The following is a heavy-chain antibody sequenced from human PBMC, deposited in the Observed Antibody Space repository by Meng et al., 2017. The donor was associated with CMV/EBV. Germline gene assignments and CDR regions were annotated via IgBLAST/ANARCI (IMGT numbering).Heavy chain of an antibody. CDR1: GYTFTSYG. CDR2: ISAYNGNT. V-gene: IGHV1-18*01. J-gene: IGHJ6*02. D-gene: IGHD2-2*01. CDR3: ARVNIEVVPAAIDGSSFSYYGMDV. Sequence: ASVKVSCKASGYTFTSYGISWVRQAPGQGLEWMGWISAYNGNTNYAQKLQGRVTMTTDTSTSTAYMELRSLRSDDTAVYYCARVNIEVVPAAIDGSSFSYYGMDVWGQGTTVTVSS.